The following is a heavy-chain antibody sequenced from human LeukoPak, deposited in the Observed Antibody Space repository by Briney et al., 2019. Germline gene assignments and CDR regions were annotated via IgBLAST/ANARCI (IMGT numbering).Heavy chain of an antibody. J-gene: IGHJ4*02. CDR3: ARDAYQVAGTTLNDY. CDR2: ISSSGSTI. CDR1: GFTFSSYE. D-gene: IGHD1-14*01. Sequence: GGSLRLSCAASGFTFSSYEMNWVRQAPGKGVEGVSYISSSGSTIYYADSVKGRFTISRDNAKNSLYLQMNSLRAGDTAVYYCARDAYQVAGTTLNDYWGQGTLVTVSS. V-gene: IGHV3-48*03.